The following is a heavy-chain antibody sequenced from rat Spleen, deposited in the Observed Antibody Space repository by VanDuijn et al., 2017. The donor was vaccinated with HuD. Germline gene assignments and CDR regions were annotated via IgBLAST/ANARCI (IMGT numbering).Heavy chain of an antibody. CDR2: IAYDGSST. CDR1: GFTFSDYN. V-gene: IGHV5-7*01. D-gene: IGHD2-1*01. CDR3: ARDTNYFDY. Sequence: EVQLVESGGDLVQPGRSLKLSCAASGFTFSDYNMAWVRQAPKKGLEWVATIAYDGSSTYYPDSVKGRFTISRDNAKSTLYLQMNSLRSEDTATYYCARDTNYFDYWGHGVMVTVSS. J-gene: IGHJ2*01.